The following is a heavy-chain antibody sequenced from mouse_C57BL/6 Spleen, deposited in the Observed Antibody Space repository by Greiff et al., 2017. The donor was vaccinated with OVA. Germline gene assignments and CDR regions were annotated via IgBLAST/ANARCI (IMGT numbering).Heavy chain of an antibody. D-gene: IGHD2-1*01. CDR1: GFTFSSYA. CDR2: ISSGGDYI. CDR3: TRDYYGNYDAMDY. J-gene: IGHJ4*01. Sequence: EVQLVESGEGLVKPGGSLKLSCAASGFTFSSYAMSWVRQTPEKRLEWVAYISSGGDYIYYADTVKGRFTISRGNARNTLYLQMSSLKSEDTAMYYCTRDYYGNYDAMDYWGQGTSVTVSS. V-gene: IGHV5-9-1*02.